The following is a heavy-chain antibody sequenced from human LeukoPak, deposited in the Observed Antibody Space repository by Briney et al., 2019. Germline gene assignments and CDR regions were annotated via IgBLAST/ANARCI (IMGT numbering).Heavy chain of an antibody. CDR2: IYYSGST. CDR3: AREFYDILTGYYYGMDV. J-gene: IGHJ6*04. CDR1: GGSNSSYY. Sequence: SETLSLTCTVSGGSNSSYYWSWIRQPPGKGLEWIGYIYYSGSTNYNPSLKSRVTISVDTSKNQFSLKLSSVTAADTAVYYCAREFYDILTGYYYGMDVWGKGATVTVSS. V-gene: IGHV4-59*01. D-gene: IGHD3-9*01.